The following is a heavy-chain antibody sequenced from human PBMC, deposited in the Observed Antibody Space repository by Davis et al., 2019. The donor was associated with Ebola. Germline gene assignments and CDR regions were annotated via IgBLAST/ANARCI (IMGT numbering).Heavy chain of an antibody. D-gene: IGHD3-22*01. V-gene: IGHV3-15*07. CDR2: IKSKTDGGTT. Sequence: GGSLRLSCAASGFTFSNAWMNWVRQAPGKGLEWVGRIKSKTDGGTTDYAAPVKGRFTISRDDSKNTLYLQMNSLKTEDTAVYYCTTALNYYDSSGYYLHFDYWGQGTLVTVSS. J-gene: IGHJ4*02. CDR1: GFTFSNAW. CDR3: TTALNYYDSSGYYLHFDY.